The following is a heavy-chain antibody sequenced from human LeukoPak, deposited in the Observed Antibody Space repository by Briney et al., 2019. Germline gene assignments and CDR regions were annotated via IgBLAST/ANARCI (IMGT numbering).Heavy chain of an antibody. Sequence: SQTLSLTCAISGDSVSSNSAAWNWIRRSPSRGLEWLGRTYYRSKWYNDYAVSVKSRITINPDTSKNQFSLQLNSVTPEDTAVYYCARDRESYGDTGVDYWGQGTLVTVSS. CDR2: TYYRSKWYN. D-gene: IGHD5-18*01. V-gene: IGHV6-1*01. CDR3: ARDRESYGDTGVDY. CDR1: GDSVSSNSAA. J-gene: IGHJ4*02.